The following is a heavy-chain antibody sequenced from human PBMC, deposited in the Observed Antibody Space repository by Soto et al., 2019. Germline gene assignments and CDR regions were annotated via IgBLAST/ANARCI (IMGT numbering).Heavy chain of an antibody. Sequence: ASVKVSCKATGYTFGAYAMNWVRQAPGQSLEWMGWINAGSGNTKYSQNFQGRVRITRDTSASTVYMELTGLTSEDTAVYYCARDTETLGPRANDALDIWGQGTMVTV. CDR1: GYTFGAYA. J-gene: IGHJ3*02. V-gene: IGHV1-3*01. CDR3: ARDTETLGPRANDALDI. CDR2: INAGSGNT. D-gene: IGHD3-3*02.